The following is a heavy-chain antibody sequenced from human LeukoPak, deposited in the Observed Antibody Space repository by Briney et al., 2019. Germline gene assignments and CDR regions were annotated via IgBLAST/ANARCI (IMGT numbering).Heavy chain of an antibody. J-gene: IGHJ2*01. CDR2: IYYSGST. D-gene: IGHD3-22*01. V-gene: IGHV4-30-4*08. CDR1: GGSISSGDYY. CDR3: AREYYYDSSGYYLRYFDL. Sequence: SETLSLTCTVSGGSISSGDYYWSWIRQPPGKGLEWIGYIYYSGSTYYNPSLKSRVTISVDTSKNQFSLKLSSETAADTAVYYCAREYYYDSSGYYLRYFDLWGRGTLVTVSS.